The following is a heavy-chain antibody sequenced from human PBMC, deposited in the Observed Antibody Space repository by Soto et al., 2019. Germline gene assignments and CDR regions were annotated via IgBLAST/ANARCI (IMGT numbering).Heavy chain of an antibody. Sequence: PXXSLRLSFAASGFTFSSYAMRWVLQAPGKGLEWVSAISGSGGSTYYADSVKGRFTISRDNSKNTLYLQMNSLRAEDKAVYNCAKAGYYYDSSGYPYFDYWGQGTLVTVSS. D-gene: IGHD3-22*01. J-gene: IGHJ4*02. CDR3: AKAGYYYDSSGYPYFDY. V-gene: IGHV3-23*01. CDR1: GFTFSSYA. CDR2: ISGSGGST.